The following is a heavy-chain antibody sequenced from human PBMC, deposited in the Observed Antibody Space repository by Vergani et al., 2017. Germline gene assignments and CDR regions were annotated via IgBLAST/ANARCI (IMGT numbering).Heavy chain of an antibody. V-gene: IGHV3-15*01. Sequence: EVQLVESGGGLVKPGGSLRLSCAASGFTFSNAWMSWVRQAPGKGLEWVGRIKSKTDGGTTDYAAPVKGRFTISRDNSKNTLYLQMNSLRAEDTAVYYCAKEGIAVAGGADYWGQGTLVTVSS. D-gene: IGHD6-19*01. J-gene: IGHJ4*02. CDR3: AKEGIAVAGGADY. CDR2: IKSKTDGGTT. CDR1: GFTFSNAW.